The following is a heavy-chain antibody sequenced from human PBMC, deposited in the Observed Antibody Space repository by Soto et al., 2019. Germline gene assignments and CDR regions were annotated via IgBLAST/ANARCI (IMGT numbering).Heavy chain of an antibody. V-gene: IGHV4-59*08. CDR3: ARHPGSLLGGYYFDY. CDR1: GGSISSYY. D-gene: IGHD2-15*01. CDR2: IYYSGST. J-gene: IGHJ4*02. Sequence: SETLSLTCTVSGGSISSYYWSWIRQPPGKGLEWIGYIYYSGSTNYNPSLKSRVTISVDTSKNQFSLKLSSVTAADTAVYYCARHPGSLLGGYYFDYWGQGTLVTVSS.